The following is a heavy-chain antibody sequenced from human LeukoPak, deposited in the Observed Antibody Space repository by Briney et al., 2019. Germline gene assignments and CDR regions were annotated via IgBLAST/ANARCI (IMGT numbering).Heavy chain of an antibody. J-gene: IGHJ4*02. CDR1: GGSFSGYY. CDR2: ISSSSSYT. D-gene: IGHD4-23*01. V-gene: IGHV3-11*06. Sequence: KPSETLSLTCAVYGGSFSGYYWSWIRQAPGKGLEWVSYISSSSSYTNYADSVKGRFTISRDNAKNSLYLQMNSLRAEDTAVYYCARDRAYGGPFDYWGQGTLVTVSS. CDR3: ARDRAYGGPFDY.